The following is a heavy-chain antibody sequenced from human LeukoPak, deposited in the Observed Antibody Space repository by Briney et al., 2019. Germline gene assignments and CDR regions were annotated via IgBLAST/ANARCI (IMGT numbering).Heavy chain of an antibody. CDR3: AKGALDYGVYLGGFEDY. CDR1: GFTFSSYA. V-gene: IGHV3-23*01. CDR2: ISGSGGST. D-gene: IGHD4-17*01. Sequence: PGGSLRLSCAASGFTFSSYAMSWVRQAPGKGLEWVSAISGSGGSTYYADSVKGRFTISRDNSKNTLYLQMNSLRAEDTAVYYCAKGALDYGVYLGGFEDYWGQGTLVTVSS. J-gene: IGHJ4*02.